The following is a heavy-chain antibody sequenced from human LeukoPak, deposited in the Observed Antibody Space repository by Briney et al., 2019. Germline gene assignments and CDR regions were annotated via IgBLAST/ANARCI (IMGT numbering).Heavy chain of an antibody. CDR2: IYPGDSDT. D-gene: IGHD3-3*01. CDR1: GFSFTSYW. Sequence: GGALKTSLKGFGFSFTSYWIGRVRQMPGKGLGGVGIIYPGDSDTRYSPSFQGQVTISADKSISTAYLQWSSLKASDTAMYSCARSGYYRSYYYYGMDVWGQGTTVTVSS. V-gene: IGHV5-51*01. J-gene: IGHJ6*02. CDR3: ARSGYYRSYYYYGMDV.